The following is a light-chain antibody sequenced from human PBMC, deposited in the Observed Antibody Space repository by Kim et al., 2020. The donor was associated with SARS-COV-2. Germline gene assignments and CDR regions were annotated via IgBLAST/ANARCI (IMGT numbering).Light chain of an antibody. Sequence: GQSLTISCSGTSSDVGGYNYVSWYQQHPGKAPKLMMYEVSERPSGVSNRFSGSKSGNRASLTISGLQAGDEADYYCSSYTSSSTFVFGTGTKVTVL. CDR2: EVS. CDR1: SSDVGGYNY. CDR3: SSYTSSSTFV. V-gene: IGLV2-14*01. J-gene: IGLJ1*01.